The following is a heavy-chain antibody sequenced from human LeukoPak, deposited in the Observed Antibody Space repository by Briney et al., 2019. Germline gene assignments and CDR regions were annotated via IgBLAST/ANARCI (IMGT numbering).Heavy chain of an antibody. CDR3: ARDLEPDYGSGSPYYYGMDV. D-gene: IGHD3-10*01. Sequence: ASVKVSCKASGGTFSSYAISWVRQAPGQGLEWMGRIIPILGIANYAQKFQGRVTITADKSTSTAYMELSSLRSEDTAVYYCARDLEPDYGSGSPYYYGMDVWGQGTTVTVSS. CDR1: GGTFSSYA. CDR2: IIPILGIA. J-gene: IGHJ6*02. V-gene: IGHV1-69*04.